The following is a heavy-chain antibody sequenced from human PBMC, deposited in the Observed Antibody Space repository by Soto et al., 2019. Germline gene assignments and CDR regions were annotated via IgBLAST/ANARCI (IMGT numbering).Heavy chain of an antibody. V-gene: IGHV4-34*01. D-gene: IGHD2-21*02. CDR1: GGSFSGFY. J-gene: IGHJ4*02. Sequence: PXETLSLTCAVYGGSFSGFYWTGIRQPPGKGLEYIGEINHSGTTHYHPSLKSRVTISVDTSKNQFSLKLSSVTAADTAVYYCARQAAGDSVEYYLDFWGQGTLVTVSS. CDR2: INHSGTT. CDR3: ARQAAGDSVEYYLDF.